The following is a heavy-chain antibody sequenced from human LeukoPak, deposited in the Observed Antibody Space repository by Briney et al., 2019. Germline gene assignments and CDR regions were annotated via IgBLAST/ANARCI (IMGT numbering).Heavy chain of an antibody. CDR1: GGTFSSYA. CDR2: IIPIFGTA. J-gene: IGHJ3*02. CDR3: ASDMATIRVAFDI. D-gene: IGHD5-24*01. V-gene: IGHV1-69*06. Sequence: SVKVSCNASGGTFSSYAISWVRQAPGQGLEWMGGIIPIFGTANYAQKFQGRVTITADKSTSTAYMELSSLRSEDTAVYYCASDMATIRVAFDIWGQGTMVTVSS.